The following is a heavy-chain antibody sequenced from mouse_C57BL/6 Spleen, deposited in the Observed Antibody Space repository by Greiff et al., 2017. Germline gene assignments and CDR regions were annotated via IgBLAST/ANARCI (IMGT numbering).Heavy chain of an antibody. CDR3: ARSTTTLVANWYFDV. CDR2: IYPGSGST. Sequence: QVQLQQPGAELVKPGASVKMSCKASGYTFTSYWITWVKQRPGQGLEWIGDIYPGSGSTNYNEKFKSKATLTVDTSSSTAYMQLSSLTSEDSAVYYCARSTTTLVANWYFDVWGTGTTVTVSS. CDR1: GYTFTSYW. D-gene: IGHD1-1*01. J-gene: IGHJ1*03. V-gene: IGHV1-55*01.